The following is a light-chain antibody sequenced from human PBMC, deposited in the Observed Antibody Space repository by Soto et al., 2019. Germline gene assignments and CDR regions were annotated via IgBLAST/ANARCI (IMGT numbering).Light chain of an antibody. CDR1: QGISSY. J-gene: IGKJ1*01. V-gene: IGKV1-8*01. Sequence: AIRMTQSPSSFSASTGDRVTITCRASQGISSYLAWYQQKPGKAPKLLIYAASTLQSGVPSRFSGSGTGTDFTRTISCLQSEDFATYDCQQYYSYPRTFGQGNKVEI. CDR2: AAS. CDR3: QQYYSYPRT.